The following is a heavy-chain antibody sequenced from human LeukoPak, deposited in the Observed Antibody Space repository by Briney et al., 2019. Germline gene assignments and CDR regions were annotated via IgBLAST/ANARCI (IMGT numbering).Heavy chain of an antibody. V-gene: IGHV3-48*01. Sequence: PGGSLRLSCAASGFTFSNAWVNWVRQAPGKGLEWISYISGGGGNMHYADSVEGRFTISRDNAKNSVYLQMNSLRAEDSAIYYCARDFNWAFDFWGQGTLVTVSS. CDR3: ARDFNWAFDF. CDR2: ISGGGGNM. CDR1: GFTFSNAW. J-gene: IGHJ4*02. D-gene: IGHD1-1*01.